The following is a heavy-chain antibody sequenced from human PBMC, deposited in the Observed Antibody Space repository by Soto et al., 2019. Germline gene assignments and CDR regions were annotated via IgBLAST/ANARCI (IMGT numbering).Heavy chain of an antibody. CDR1: GYTFTSYA. J-gene: IGHJ5*02. CDR3: ARAPMVRGVVPTINWFDP. Sequence: GASVKVSCKASGYTFTSYALHWVRQAPGQRLEWMGWINAGDGNTKYSQKFQGRVTITRDTSASTAYMELSSLRSEDTAVYYCARAPMVRGVVPTINWFDPWGQGTLVTVSS. CDR2: INAGDGNT. V-gene: IGHV1-3*01. D-gene: IGHD3-10*01.